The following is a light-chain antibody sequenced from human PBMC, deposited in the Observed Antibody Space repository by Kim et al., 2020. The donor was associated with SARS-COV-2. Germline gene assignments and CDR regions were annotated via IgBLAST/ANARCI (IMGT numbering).Light chain of an antibody. Sequence: SPGGKGATPCRAARRVRSYLAGLQQKKGQDPSLLIIDASNRGTGIPARFSGSGGGAEDVHTISSREQEDDAVYYCHQRSNRPPWTFGQGTKVDIK. CDR3: HQRSNRPPWT. J-gene: IGKJ1*01. V-gene: IGKV3-11*01. CDR1: RRVRSY. CDR2: DAS.